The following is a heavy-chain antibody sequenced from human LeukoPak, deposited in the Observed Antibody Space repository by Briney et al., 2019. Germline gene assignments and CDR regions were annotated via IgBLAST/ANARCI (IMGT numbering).Heavy chain of an antibody. CDR2: ISTSSSYI. J-gene: IGHJ4*02. V-gene: IGHV3-21*04. D-gene: IGHD1-26*01. CDR3: ARVKGEGAHIDY. CDR1: GFTFSSYS. Sequence: GGSLRPSCAASGFTFSSYSMNWVRRAPGKGLEWVSFISTSSSYIHNADSVKGRFTISRDNAENSLYLQMNRLRAEDTAFYHCARVKGEGAHIDYWGQGTLVTVSS.